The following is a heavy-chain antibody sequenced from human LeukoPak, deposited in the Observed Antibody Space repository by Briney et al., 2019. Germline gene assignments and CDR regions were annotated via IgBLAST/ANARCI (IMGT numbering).Heavy chain of an antibody. V-gene: IGHV4-4*07. J-gene: IGHJ4*02. CDR1: GGSISSYY. D-gene: IGHD1-26*01. Sequence: KTSETLSLTCTVSGGSISSYYWSWIRQPAGKGLEWIGRIYTSGSTNYNPSLKSRVTISVDTSKNQFSLKLTSVTAADTAVYYCARDRYSGAAFDYWGQGTLVTVSS. CDR2: IYTSGST. CDR3: ARDRYSGAAFDY.